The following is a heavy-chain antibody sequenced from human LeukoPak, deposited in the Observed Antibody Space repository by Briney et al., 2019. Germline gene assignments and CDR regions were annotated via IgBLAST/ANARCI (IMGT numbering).Heavy chain of an antibody. CDR1: GFTFSTFE. Sequence: GGSLRLSRAASGFTFSTFEMHCVHQAPGKGLEWVAAITPDGSVQKYADAVRGRFSISRDNSKNTLHLQMNSLSAEDTAVYHCVSLYRRVNYDVLTGFDYWGQGTLVTVSS. CDR3: VSLYRRVNYDVLTGFDY. D-gene: IGHD3-9*01. CDR2: ITPDGSVQ. J-gene: IGHJ4*02. V-gene: IGHV3-30*04.